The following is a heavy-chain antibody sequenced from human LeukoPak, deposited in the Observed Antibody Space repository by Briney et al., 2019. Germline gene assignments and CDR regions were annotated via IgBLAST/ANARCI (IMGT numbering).Heavy chain of an antibody. CDR3: ARDAADYYYYGMDV. J-gene: IGHJ6*02. Sequence: GGSLRLSCAASGSTFSSYSMNWVRQAPGKGLEWVSYISSSSSTIYYADSVKGLFTISRDNAKNSLYLQMNSLRAEDTAVYYCARDAADYYYYGMDVWGQGTLVTVSS. V-gene: IGHV3-48*01. D-gene: IGHD6-25*01. CDR1: GSTFSSYS. CDR2: ISSSSSTI.